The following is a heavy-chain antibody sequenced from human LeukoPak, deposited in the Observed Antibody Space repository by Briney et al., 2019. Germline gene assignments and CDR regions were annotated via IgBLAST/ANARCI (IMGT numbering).Heavy chain of an antibody. J-gene: IGHJ3*02. D-gene: IGHD3-22*01. CDR3: ASWRYYYDSSGNDAFDI. CDR2: IIPIFGTA. Sequence: ASVKVSCKASGGTFSSYAISWVRQAPGQGLEWMGGIIPIFGTANYAQKIQGRVTITTDESTSTAYMELSRLRSEDTAVYYCASWRYYYDSSGNDAFDIWGQGTMVTVSS. V-gene: IGHV1-69*05. CDR1: GGTFSSYA.